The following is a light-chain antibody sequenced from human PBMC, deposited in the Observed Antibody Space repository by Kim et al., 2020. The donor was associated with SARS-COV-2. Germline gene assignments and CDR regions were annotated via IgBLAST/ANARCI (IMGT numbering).Light chain of an antibody. J-gene: IGLJ2*01. CDR1: NSNIGKNY. Sequence: GKNCTIHCSGSNSNIGKNYVSWYQQLPGTAPKLLLYDNDKRHSGIPGRFSGSKSGTSATLDITGLQTGDEADYYCATWDNSLNGLVFGGGTKLTVL. CDR3: ATWDNSLNGLV. V-gene: IGLV1-51*01. CDR2: DND.